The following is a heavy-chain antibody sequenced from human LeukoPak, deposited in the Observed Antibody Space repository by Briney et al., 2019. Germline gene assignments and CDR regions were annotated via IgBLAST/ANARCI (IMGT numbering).Heavy chain of an antibody. CDR1: GFTVSSNY. CDR2: IYSGSST. CDR3: ARDYYDSSGYFNWFDP. J-gene: IGHJ5*02. D-gene: IGHD3-22*01. Sequence: GGSLRLSCAASGFTVSSNYMSWVRQAPGKGLEWVSVIYSGSSTYYADSVKGRFTISRDNSKNTLYLQMNSLRAEDTAVYYCARDYYDSSGYFNWFDPWGQGTLVTVSS. V-gene: IGHV3-53*01.